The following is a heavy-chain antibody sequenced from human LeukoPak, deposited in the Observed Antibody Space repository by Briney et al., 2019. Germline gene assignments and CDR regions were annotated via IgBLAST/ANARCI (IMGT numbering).Heavy chain of an antibody. CDR1: GFTFDNYG. Sequence: GGSLRLSCAASGFTFDNYGMSWVRQAPGKGLEWVSTISASGGSTYYADSVKGRFTISRDNSKNTLHLQMNSLGAEDTAVYYCAKDRTWELLRGFDCWGQGTLVTVSS. D-gene: IGHD1-26*01. V-gene: IGHV3-23*01. J-gene: IGHJ4*02. CDR3: AKDRTWELLRGFDC. CDR2: ISASGGST.